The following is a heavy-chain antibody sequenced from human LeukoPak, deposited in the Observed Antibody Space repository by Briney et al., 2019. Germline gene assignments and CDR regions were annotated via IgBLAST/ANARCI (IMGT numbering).Heavy chain of an antibody. CDR3: ARDNGGSLDY. D-gene: IGHD2-15*01. V-gene: IGHV4-30-2*01. CDR2: IYHSGST. CDR1: GGSISSGGYS. Sequence: PSETLSLTCAVSGGSISSGGYSWSWIRQPPGKGLEWIGYIYHSGSTYYNPSLKSRVTISVDRSKNQFSLKLSSVTAADTAVYYCARDNGGSLDYWGQGTLVTVSS. J-gene: IGHJ4*02.